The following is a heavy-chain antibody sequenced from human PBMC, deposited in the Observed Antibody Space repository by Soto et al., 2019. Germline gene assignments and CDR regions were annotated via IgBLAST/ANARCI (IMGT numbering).Heavy chain of an antibody. J-gene: IGHJ4*02. CDR3: ARAPEGPWLWYY. CDR1: GGSISSGGYY. Sequence: LSLTCTVSGGSISSGGYYWSWIRQHPGKGLEWIGYIYYSGSTYYNPSLKSRVTISVDTSKNQFSLKLSSVTAADTAVYYCARAPEGPWLWYYWGQGTLVTVSS. CDR2: IYYSGST. D-gene: IGHD5-18*01. V-gene: IGHV4-31*03.